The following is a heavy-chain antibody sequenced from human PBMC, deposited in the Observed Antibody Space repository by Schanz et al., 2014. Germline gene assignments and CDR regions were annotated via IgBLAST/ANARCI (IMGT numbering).Heavy chain of an antibody. CDR2: ISGSGGST. CDR1: GFTLSSYA. D-gene: IGHD6-13*01. CDR3: AREQIMAAAGLVDY. V-gene: IGHV3-23*01. J-gene: IGHJ4*01. Sequence: VQLLQFGGGVVQPGRSLRLSCAASGFTLSSYAMHWVRQAPGKGLEWVSGISGSGGSTYYADSVKGRFTISRDNSKNTLYLQMNSLRAEDTAVYYCAREQIMAAAGLVDYWGHGTLXTVSS.